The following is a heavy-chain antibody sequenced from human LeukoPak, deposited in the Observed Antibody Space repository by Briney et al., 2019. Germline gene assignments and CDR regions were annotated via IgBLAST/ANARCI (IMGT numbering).Heavy chain of an antibody. J-gene: IGHJ4*02. D-gene: IGHD5-18*01. Sequence: SETLSLTCTVSGGSISSSSYYWGWIRQPPGTGLEWIGSIYYSGSTYYNPSLKSRVTISVDTSKNQFSLKLSSVTAADTAVYYCARTRDTAMVSFDYWGQGTLVTVSS. V-gene: IGHV4-39*01. CDR1: GGSISSSSYY. CDR3: ARTRDTAMVSFDY. CDR2: IYYSGST.